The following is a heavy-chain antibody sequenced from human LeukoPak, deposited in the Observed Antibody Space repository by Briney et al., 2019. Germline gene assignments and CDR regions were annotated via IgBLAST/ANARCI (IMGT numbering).Heavy chain of an antibody. D-gene: IGHD2-2*01. J-gene: IGHJ4*02. Sequence: PSETLSLTCAVYGGSSSGYYWSWIRQPPGKGLEWIGEINHSGSTNYNPSLKSRVTISVDTSKNQFSLKLSSVTAADTAVYYCARVVGYCSSTSCYLDCWGQGTLVTVTS. CDR3: ARVVGYCSSTSCYLDC. CDR2: INHSGST. V-gene: IGHV4-34*01. CDR1: GGSSSGYY.